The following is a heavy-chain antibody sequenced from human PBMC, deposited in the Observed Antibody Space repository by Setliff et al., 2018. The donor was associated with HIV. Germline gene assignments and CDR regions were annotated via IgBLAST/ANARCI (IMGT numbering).Heavy chain of an antibody. Sequence: GASVKVSCKASGYTFTSYPMHWVRQAPGQGLEWMGVINTSGGSAGYAEKFRGRVTMTRDTSTSTVYMDLRNLRSEDTAVYYCARNQGDSSGWYAGDYWCHGPLVTVSS. CDR2: INTSGGSA. CDR3: ARNQGDSSGWYAGDY. V-gene: IGHV1-46*01. J-gene: IGHJ4*01. CDR1: GYTFTSYP. D-gene: IGHD6-19*01.